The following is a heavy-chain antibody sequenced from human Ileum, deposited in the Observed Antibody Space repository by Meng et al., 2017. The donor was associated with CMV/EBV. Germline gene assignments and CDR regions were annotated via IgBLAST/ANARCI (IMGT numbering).Heavy chain of an antibody. J-gene: IGHJ4*02. V-gene: IGHV3-66*02. Sequence: GGSLRLSCAASGFNVSSDFMSWVRQAPGMGLEWLSVIYSAGNTYYADSVKGRFTISRDNSKNTLYLQMNSLRPEDTAVYYCARDLWGYNFGGYWGQGTLVTVSS. D-gene: IGHD5-18*01. CDR1: GFNVSSDF. CDR2: IYSAGNT. CDR3: ARDLWGYNFGGY.